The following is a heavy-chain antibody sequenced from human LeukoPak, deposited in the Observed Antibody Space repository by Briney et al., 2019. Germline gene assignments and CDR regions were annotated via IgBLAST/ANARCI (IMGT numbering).Heavy chain of an antibody. Sequence: GGSLRLSCAASGFTFNNYLMSWVRQAPGKGLEWVSAISATNTYYADSVKGRFTISRDNSKNTLYLQMNSLRAEDTAVYYCAKETPYKAFWSGHNYWGQGALVTVSS. CDR1: GFTFNNYL. CDR2: ISATNT. D-gene: IGHD3-3*01. V-gene: IGHV3-23*01. CDR3: AKETPYKAFWSGHNY. J-gene: IGHJ4*02.